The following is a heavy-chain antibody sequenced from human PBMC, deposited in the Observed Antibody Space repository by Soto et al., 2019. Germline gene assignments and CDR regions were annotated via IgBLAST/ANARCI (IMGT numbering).Heavy chain of an antibody. Sequence: GGSLRLSCAASGFTFDDYAMHWVRQAPGKGLEWVSGISWNSGSIGYADSVKGRFTISRDNAKNSLYLQMNSLRAEDTALYYCAKDLARGRTIAAAGPFDYWGQGTQVTVSS. CDR2: ISWNSGSI. CDR3: AKDLARGRTIAAAGPFDY. V-gene: IGHV3-9*01. J-gene: IGHJ4*02. CDR1: GFTFDDYA. D-gene: IGHD6-13*01.